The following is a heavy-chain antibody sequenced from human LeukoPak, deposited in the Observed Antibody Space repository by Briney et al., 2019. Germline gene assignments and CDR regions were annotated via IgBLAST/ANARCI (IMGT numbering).Heavy chain of an antibody. Sequence: PSQTLSLTCTVSGGSISSGSYYWSWIRQPAGKGLEWIGRIYTSGSTNYNPSLKSRVTISVDTSKNHFSLKLSSVTAAASALYYCARNNYVFWSGYYNYYNYSYMNVGAKGPRSPSP. CDR2: IYTSGST. CDR3: ARNNYVFWSGYYNYYNYSYMNV. J-gene: IGHJ6*03. CDR1: GGSISSGSYY. D-gene: IGHD3-3*01. V-gene: IGHV4-61*02.